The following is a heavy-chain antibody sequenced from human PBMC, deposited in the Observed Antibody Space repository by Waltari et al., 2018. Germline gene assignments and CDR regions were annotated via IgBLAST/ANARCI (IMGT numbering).Heavy chain of an antibody. CDR2: IKEDGSQR. CDR1: GFTFSREW. V-gene: IGHV3-7*01. CDR3: ARDHPGSAQVFDF. Sequence: EVQLVESGGGLVQPGGSLRLSCAASGFTFSREWMNWVRHAPGKGLEWGAKIKEDGSQRDYVDSVKGRFTSSRDNAKNALYLQMNSLRLEDTALYYCARDHPGSAQVFDFWGQGAQVTVSS. D-gene: IGHD6-6*01. J-gene: IGHJ4*02.